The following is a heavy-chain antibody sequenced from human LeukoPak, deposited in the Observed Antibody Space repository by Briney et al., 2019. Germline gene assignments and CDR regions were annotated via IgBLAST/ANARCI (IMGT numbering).Heavy chain of an antibody. CDR2: INPNSGGT. V-gene: IGHV1-2*02. D-gene: IGHD3-9*01. CDR3: ARVEPLTGTIDY. CDR1: GYTFTCYY. Sequence: GASVKVSCKASGYTFTCYYMHWVRQAPGQGLEWMGWINPNSGGTNYAQKFQGRVTMTRDTSISTAYMELSRLRSDDTAVYYCARVEPLTGTIDYWGQGTLVTVSS. J-gene: IGHJ4*02.